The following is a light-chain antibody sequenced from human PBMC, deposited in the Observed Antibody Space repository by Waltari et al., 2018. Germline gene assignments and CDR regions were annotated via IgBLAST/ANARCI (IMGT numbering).Light chain of an antibody. CDR1: SSAVGGYNL. V-gene: IGLV2-8*01. CDR3: SSYAGSNNVL. Sequence: QSALTQPPSASGSPGQSVTISCTGTSSAVGGYNLVSWYQQHPGKAPKLMIHEVSKRPAGVPDRFSGSKAGNTASLTVSGLQAEDEADYYCSSYAGSNNVLVGGGTKVTVL. J-gene: IGLJ2*01. CDR2: EVS.